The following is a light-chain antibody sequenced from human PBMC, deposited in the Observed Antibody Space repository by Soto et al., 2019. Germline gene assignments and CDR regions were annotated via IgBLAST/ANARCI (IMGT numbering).Light chain of an antibody. J-gene: IGKJ1*01. Sequence: DIPMSQSPSTLSGSVGDRVTIPCLASQTISSWLAWYQQKPGKAPKLLIYKASTLKSGVPSRFSGSGSGTEFTLTISSLQPDDFATYYCQHYNSYSEAFGQGTKVDIK. CDR1: QTISSW. V-gene: IGKV1-5*03. CDR3: QHYNSYSEA. CDR2: KAS.